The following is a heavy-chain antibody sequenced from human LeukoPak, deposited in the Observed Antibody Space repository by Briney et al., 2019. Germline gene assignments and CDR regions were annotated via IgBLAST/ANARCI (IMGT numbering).Heavy chain of an antibody. D-gene: IGHD6-13*01. CDR1: GFTFSNAW. J-gene: IGHJ5*02. Sequence: PGGSLRLSCAASGFTFSNAWMSWVRQAPGKGLEWVSAISGSGGRTYYADPVKGRFTISRDNSKNTLYLQMNSLRAEDTAVYYCAKDLVYSSRWFDPWGQGTLVTVSS. CDR2: ISGSGGRT. V-gene: IGHV3-23*01. CDR3: AKDLVYSSRWFDP.